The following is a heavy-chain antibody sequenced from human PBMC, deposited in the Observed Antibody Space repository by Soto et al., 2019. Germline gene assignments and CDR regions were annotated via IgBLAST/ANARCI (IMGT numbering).Heavy chain of an antibody. D-gene: IGHD3-10*01. Sequence: PSETLSLTCTVSGGSISSSSYYWGWIRQPPGKGLEWIGSIYYSGSTYYNPSLKSRVTISVDTSKNQFSLKLSSVTAADTAVCYCARLEYGSDFDYWGQGTLVTVSS. CDR3: ARLEYGSDFDY. CDR1: GGSISSSSYY. CDR2: IYYSGST. V-gene: IGHV4-39*01. J-gene: IGHJ4*02.